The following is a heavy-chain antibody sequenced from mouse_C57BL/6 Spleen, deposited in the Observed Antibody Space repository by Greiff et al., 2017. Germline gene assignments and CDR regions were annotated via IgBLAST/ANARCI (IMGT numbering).Heavy chain of an antibody. CDR1: GYTFTDYY. V-gene: IGHV1-76*01. Sequence: VHLVESGAELVRPGASVKLSCKASGYTFTDYYINWVKQRPGQGLEWIARIYPGSGNTYYNEKFKGKATLTAEKSSSTAYMQLSSLTSEDSAVYFCARGETYYYGSSFDYWGQGTTLTVSS. J-gene: IGHJ2*01. CDR3: ARGETYYYGSSFDY. CDR2: IYPGSGNT. D-gene: IGHD1-1*01.